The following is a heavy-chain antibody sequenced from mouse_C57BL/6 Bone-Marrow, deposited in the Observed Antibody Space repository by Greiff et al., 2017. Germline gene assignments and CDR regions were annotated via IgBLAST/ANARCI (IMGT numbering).Heavy chain of an antibody. CDR3: ARSGPLGRSFDY. D-gene: IGHD4-1*01. V-gene: IGHV1-55*01. Sequence: QVLLQQPGAELVKPGASVKMSCKASGYTFTSYWLTWVKQWPGQGLEWIGDIYPTSGSTNYNEKFKSKAILTVDTSSNSAYMQLSSLTSEDSAVFDCARSGPLGRSFDYWGQGTTLTVAS. J-gene: IGHJ2*01. CDR2: IYPTSGST. CDR1: GYTFTSYW.